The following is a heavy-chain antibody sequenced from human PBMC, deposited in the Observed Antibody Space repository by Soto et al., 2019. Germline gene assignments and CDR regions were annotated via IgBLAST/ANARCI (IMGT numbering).Heavy chain of an antibody. CDR1: GFTFSSYG. CDR3: GRHRATYPNTYFDL. Sequence: QVQLVESGGGVVQPGRSLRLSCAASGFTFSSYGMQWVRQAPGKGLEWVALIWYDGSNKYYADSVKGRFTISRDNSKNTLYLKLNSLRAEDTAVYYCGRHRATYPNTYFDLWGRGTLVSVSS. CDR2: IWYDGSNK. J-gene: IGHJ2*01. V-gene: IGHV3-33*01.